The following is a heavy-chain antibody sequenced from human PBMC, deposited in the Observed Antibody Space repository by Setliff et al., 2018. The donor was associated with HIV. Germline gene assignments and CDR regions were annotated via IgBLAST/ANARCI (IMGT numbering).Heavy chain of an antibody. CDR3: GVCAFEGHSYGWVERYFDY. D-gene: IGHD5-18*01. V-gene: IGHV3-49*04. CDR2: IRNKDYGETT. Sequence: PGGSLRLSCTPSGFNVGDYGMSWVRQAPGKGLEWVSFIRNKDYGETTEYAASVKGRFTISRDESNSIAYLQMSSLTTEDTAVYYCGVCAFEGHSYGWVERYFDYWGQGTLVTVSS. CDR1: GFNVGDYG. J-gene: IGHJ4*02.